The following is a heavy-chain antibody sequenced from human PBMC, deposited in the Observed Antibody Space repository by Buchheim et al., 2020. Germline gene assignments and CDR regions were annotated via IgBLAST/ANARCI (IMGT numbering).Heavy chain of an antibody. CDR1: GFTFSSYA. Sequence: QVQLVESGGGVVQPGRSLRLSCAASGFTFSSYAMHWVRQAPGKGLEWVAVISYDGSNKYYADSVKGRFTISRDNSKNTLYLQMNSLRAEDTAVYYCARDESPDIVVVVAGIDYWGQGTL. J-gene: IGHJ4*02. D-gene: IGHD2-15*01. V-gene: IGHV3-30*04. CDR3: ARDESPDIVVVVAGIDY. CDR2: ISYDGSNK.